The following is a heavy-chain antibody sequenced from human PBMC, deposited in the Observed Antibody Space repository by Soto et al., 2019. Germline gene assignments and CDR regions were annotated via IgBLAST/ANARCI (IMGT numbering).Heavy chain of an antibody. CDR1: GFTFSDHS. CDR3: AVDTVGTGSY. J-gene: IGHJ4*02. Sequence: EVQLVESGGGLVQPGGSLRLSYAASGFTFSDHSIDWVRQAPGKGLEWVARSKNKANGYITEYAAPVKGRFTVSRDDSKNSLFLQMNSLKTEDTAVYYCAVDTVGTGSYWGQGTLVTVSS. CDR2: SKNKANGYIT. V-gene: IGHV3-72*01. D-gene: IGHD5-12*01.